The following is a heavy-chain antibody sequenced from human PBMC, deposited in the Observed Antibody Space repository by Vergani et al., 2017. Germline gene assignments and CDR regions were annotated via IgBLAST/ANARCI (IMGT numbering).Heavy chain of an antibody. CDR2: MYHSGST. D-gene: IGHD3-10*01. CDR1: GGSMSGYY. Sequence: QLQESGPGLVKPSETLSLTCSVSGGSMSGYYWSWIRQPPGKELEWIGYMYHSGSTNYNPPLETRVTISGDTSKNQFSLKLNSVTAADTAVYYCGRVADFYGLGSRLLDLWGQGILVTVSS. CDR3: GRVADFYGLGSRLLDL. J-gene: IGHJ4*01. V-gene: IGHV4-59*01.